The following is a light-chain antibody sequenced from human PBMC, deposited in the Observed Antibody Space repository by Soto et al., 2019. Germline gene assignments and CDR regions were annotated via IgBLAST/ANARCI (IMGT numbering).Light chain of an antibody. CDR3: HQYANSPRT. CDR1: QSLRSGD. V-gene: IGKV3-20*01. CDR2: GAS. J-gene: IGKJ1*01. Sequence: PGERATLSCRASQSLRSGDLACYQQIPGQAPGLLIYGASSRATGIPDGFSGSGSWTDFNLTVSRLAPEDFAVYYCHQYANSPRTFGQGTKVEIK.